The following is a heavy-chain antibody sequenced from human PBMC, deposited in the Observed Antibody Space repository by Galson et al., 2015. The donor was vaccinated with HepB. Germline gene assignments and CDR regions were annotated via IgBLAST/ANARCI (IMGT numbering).Heavy chain of an antibody. J-gene: IGHJ3*02. CDR1: GGTFSSYA. CDR3: ARADIPTYCVGDCYPSGGAFDI. V-gene: IGHV1-69*13. CDR2: IIPIFGTA. Sequence: SVKVSCKASGGTFSSYAISWVRQAPGQGLEWMGGIIPIFGTANYAQKFQGRVTITADESTSTAYMELSSLRSEDTAVYYCARADIPTYCVGDCYPSGGAFDIWGQGTMVTVSS. D-gene: IGHD2-21*01.